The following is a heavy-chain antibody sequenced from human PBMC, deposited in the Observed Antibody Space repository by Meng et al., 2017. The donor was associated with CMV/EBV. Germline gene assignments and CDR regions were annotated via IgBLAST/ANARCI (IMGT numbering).Heavy chain of an antibody. J-gene: IGHJ6*02. Sequence: GESLKISCVASGFTFTDYYMSWIRQAPGKGLEWVSYISYSADTMDYADSVSGRFTISRDNAENSVFLQMNSLTVDASAIYYCARGHYGMDVWGQGTTVTVSS. CDR1: GFTFTDYY. V-gene: IGHV3-11*01. CDR3: ARGHYGMDV. CDR2: ISYSADTM.